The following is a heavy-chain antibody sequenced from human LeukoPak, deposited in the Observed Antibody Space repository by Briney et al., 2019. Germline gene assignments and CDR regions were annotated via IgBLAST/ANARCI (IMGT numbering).Heavy chain of an antibody. CDR2: IYSGGST. J-gene: IGHJ4*02. CDR3: ARDGRGWPLGY. CDR1: GFTVSSNY. Sequence: GGSLRLSFAASGFTVSSNYMSWVRQAPGKGLEWVSVIYSGGSTYYADSVKGRFTISRDNSKNTLYLQMNSLRAEDTAVYYCARDGRGWPLGYWGQGTLVTVSS. V-gene: IGHV3-53*01. D-gene: IGHD5-24*01.